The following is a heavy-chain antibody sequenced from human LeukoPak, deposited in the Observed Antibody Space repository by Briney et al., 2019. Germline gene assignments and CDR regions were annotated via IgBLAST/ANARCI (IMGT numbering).Heavy chain of an antibody. D-gene: IGHD4-23*01. J-gene: IGHJ3*02. CDR1: GFSFTSYA. CDR2: ISRGGGST. CDR3: AKDPTGDYVGAFEI. V-gene: IGHV3-23*01. Sequence: GGSLRLSCAASGFSFTSYAMSWVRQAPGGGLHWVAAISRGGGSTYYADSVKGRFTISRDSSTNTLYLQMVSLRAEVTAIYYCAKDPTGDYVGAFEIWGHGTVVTVSS.